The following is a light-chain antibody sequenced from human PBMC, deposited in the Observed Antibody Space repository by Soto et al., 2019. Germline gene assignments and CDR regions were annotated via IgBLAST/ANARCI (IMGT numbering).Light chain of an antibody. J-gene: IGKJ2*01. CDR3: QQYEGWPRT. V-gene: IGKV3-15*01. Sequence: ETVMTQSPAALSVSPGERATLSCRASQSVNSNLAWYQQKPGQAPTLLIYGVTARAPGVPARFSGSGYGTDFTLTIRSVQSGDFGVFYCQQYEGWPRTFGLGTKVDIK. CDR2: GVT. CDR1: QSVNSN.